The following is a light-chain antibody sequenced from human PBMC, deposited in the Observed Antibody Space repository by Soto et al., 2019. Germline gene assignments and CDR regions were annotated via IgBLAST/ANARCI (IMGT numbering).Light chain of an antibody. CDR2: KAS. V-gene: IGKV1-5*03. CDR3: QQYNSYSLT. J-gene: IGKJ4*01. CDR1: QSITTW. Sequence: DIQMTQSPSTLSASLGDRVTITCRASQSITTWLAWYQQKPGRAPKLLIYKASSLESGVPSRFSGSGSGTEFTLTISSLQPDDFATYYCQQYNSYSLTFGGGTKVDIK.